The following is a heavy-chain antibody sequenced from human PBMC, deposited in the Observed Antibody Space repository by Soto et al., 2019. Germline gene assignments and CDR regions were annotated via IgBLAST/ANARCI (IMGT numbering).Heavy chain of an antibody. Sequence: QLQLQESGPRLVKPSETMSLTGTVSGGSMSSSDYYWGWIRQPPGKGLEWIGSISYSGSTHYTPSLKSRVTISVDSSKNPFSLKLSSVAATDTGVYYCARITIFGVLHINWFDPWGQGTLVTVSS. D-gene: IGHD3-3*01. V-gene: IGHV4-39*01. CDR2: ISYSGST. CDR1: GGSMSSSDYY. CDR3: ARITIFGVLHINWFDP. J-gene: IGHJ5*02.